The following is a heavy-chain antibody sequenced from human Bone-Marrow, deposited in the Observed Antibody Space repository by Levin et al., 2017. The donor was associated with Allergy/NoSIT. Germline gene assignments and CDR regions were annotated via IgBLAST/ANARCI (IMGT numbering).Heavy chain of an antibody. Sequence: SETLSLTCTVSGDSIINNYWWTWVRQSPGKGLEWIGEIYHSGSTNYNPSLESRLTISLDQSKSHLSLKLTSVTAADTAVYYCARDDRYDGAIDYWGQGILVTVSS. J-gene: IGHJ4*02. CDR3: ARDDRYDGAIDY. V-gene: IGHV4-4*02. CDR2: IYHSGST. CDR1: GDSIINNYW. D-gene: IGHD5-12*01.